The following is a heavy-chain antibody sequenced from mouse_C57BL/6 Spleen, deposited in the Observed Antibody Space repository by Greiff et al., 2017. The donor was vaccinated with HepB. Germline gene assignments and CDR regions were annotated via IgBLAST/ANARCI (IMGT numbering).Heavy chain of an antibody. Sequence: QVQLKQSGAELARPGASVKLSCKASGYTFTSYGISWVKQRTGQGLEWIGEIYPRSGNTYYNEKFKGKATLTADKSSSTAYMELRSLTSEDSAVYFCASPTMVTRYWYFDVWGTGTTVTVSS. CDR2: IYPRSGNT. CDR3: ASPTMVTRYWYFDV. CDR1: GYTFTSYG. J-gene: IGHJ1*03. V-gene: IGHV1-81*01. D-gene: IGHD2-2*01.